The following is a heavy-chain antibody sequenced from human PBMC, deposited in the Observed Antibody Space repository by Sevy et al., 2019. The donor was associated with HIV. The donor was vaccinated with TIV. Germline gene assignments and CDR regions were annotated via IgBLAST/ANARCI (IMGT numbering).Heavy chain of an antibody. J-gene: IGHJ6*02. CDR2: IWYDGSNK. D-gene: IGHD3-3*01. V-gene: IGHV3-33*01. Sequence: GGSLRLSCAASGFTFSSYGMHWVRQAPGKGLEWVAVIWYDGSNKYYADSVKGRFTISRDNSKNTLYLQMNSLRAEDTAVYYCARDGVGASTFFGIYYYYGMDVWGQGTTVTVSS. CDR3: ARDGVGASTFFGIYYYYGMDV. CDR1: GFTFSSYG.